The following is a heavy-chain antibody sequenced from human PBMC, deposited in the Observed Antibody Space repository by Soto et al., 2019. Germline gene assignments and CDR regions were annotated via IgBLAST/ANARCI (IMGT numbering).Heavy chain of an antibody. J-gene: IGHJ6*02. CDR2: IYHSGST. CDR1: GGSISSGGYS. CDR3: ARHRSSSYGMDV. Sequence: PSETLSLTCAVSGGSISSGGYSWSWIRQPPGKGLEWIGYIYHSGSTYYNPPLKSRVTISVDRSKNQFSLKLSSVTAADTAVHYCARHRSSSYGMDVWGQGTTVTVSS. D-gene: IGHD3-16*02. V-gene: IGHV4-30-2*01.